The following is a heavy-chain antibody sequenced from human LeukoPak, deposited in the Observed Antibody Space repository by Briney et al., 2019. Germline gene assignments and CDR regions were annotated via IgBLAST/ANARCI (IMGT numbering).Heavy chain of an antibody. CDR1: GGSISSDY. Sequence: SETLSLTCAVSGGSISSDYWSWIRQSPGKGLEWIGYIYYSGTTSYNPSLKSRVTISLDTSKNQFSLKLSSVTAADTAVYYCARGANWGSPDYWGQGTLVTVSS. CDR2: IYYSGTT. CDR3: ARGANWGSPDY. V-gene: IGHV4-59*01. J-gene: IGHJ4*02. D-gene: IGHD7-27*01.